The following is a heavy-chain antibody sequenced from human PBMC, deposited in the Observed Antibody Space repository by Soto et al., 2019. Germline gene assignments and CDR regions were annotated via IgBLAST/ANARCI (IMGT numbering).Heavy chain of an antibody. J-gene: IGHJ6*03. CDR3: AGGDYYHSSGYYFYYMDV. D-gene: IGHD3-22*01. V-gene: IGHV4-39*01. Sequence: PSETLSLTCTVSGGSISSSSYYWGWIRQPPGKGLEWIGNVYYGGSTYYNPSLKSRVTISVETSKSQFSLKLSSVTAADTAVYYCAGGDYYHSSGYYFYYMDVWGRGTTVTVSS. CDR2: VYYGGST. CDR1: GGSISSSSYY.